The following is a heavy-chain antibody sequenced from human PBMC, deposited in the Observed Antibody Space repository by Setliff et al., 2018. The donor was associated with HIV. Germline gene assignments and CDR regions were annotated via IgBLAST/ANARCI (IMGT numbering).Heavy chain of an antibody. V-gene: IGHV4-61*01. J-gene: IGHJ4*02. CDR1: GGSVGSASYY. CDR2: IYYTWST. D-gene: IGHD4-17*01. Sequence: SETLSLTCTVSGGSVGSASYYWSWVRQPPGKGLEWIGYIYYTWSTKYNPSLKSRVTTSIDTSKNQFSLKLSSVTAADSGVYYCARDPPGYGDSKDYWGQGTLVTVSS. CDR3: ARDPPGYGDSKDY.